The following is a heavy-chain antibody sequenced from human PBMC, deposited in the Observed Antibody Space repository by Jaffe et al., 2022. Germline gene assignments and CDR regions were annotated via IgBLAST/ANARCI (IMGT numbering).Heavy chain of an antibody. V-gene: IGHV1-2*06. J-gene: IGHJ1*01. CDR3: ARARFVVVVAATVYFQH. D-gene: IGHD2-15*01. Sequence: QVQLVQSGAEVKKPGASVKVSCKASGYTFTGYYMHWVRQAPGQGLEWMGRINPNSGGTNYAQKFQGRVTMTRDTSISTAYMELSRLRSDDTAVYYCARARFVVVVAATVYFQHWGQGTLVTVSS. CDR1: GYTFTGYY. CDR2: INPNSGGT.